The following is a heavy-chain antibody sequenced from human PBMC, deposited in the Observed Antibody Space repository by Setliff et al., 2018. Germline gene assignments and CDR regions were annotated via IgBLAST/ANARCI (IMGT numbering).Heavy chain of an antibody. V-gene: IGHV3-20*01. J-gene: IGHJ3*02. Sequence: GESLKISCADSNFKGHGINWVRQVPGKGLEWVATTNWDGRTTAYRGSVRGRFTISRDNAKNSLYLQMNSLRAEDTALYHCTLFGDRETVDMWGQGTMVTVSS. CDR3: TLFGDRETVDM. D-gene: IGHD3-3*01. CDR2: TNWDGRTT. CDR1: NFKGHG.